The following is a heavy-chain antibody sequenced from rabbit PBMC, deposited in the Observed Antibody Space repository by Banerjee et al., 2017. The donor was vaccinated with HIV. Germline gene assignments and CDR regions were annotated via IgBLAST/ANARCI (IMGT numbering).Heavy chain of an antibody. D-gene: IGHD1-1*01. CDR2: IYVDIRGDT. V-gene: IGHV1S40*01. J-gene: IGHJ4*01. Sequence: QSLEESGGDLVTPGGTLTLTCTASGFTISSYHMCWVRQAPGKGLEWIACIYVDIRGDTDYASWAKGRFTISKASWTTVTLQMTSLTAADTASYFCARDLAAVIGWNFDLWGPGTLVTVS. CDR3: ARDLAAVIGWNFDL. CDR1: GFTISSYH.